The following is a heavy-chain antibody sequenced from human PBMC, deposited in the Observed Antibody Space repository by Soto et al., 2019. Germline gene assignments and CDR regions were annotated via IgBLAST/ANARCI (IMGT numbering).Heavy chain of an antibody. CDR2: INADNGNT. J-gene: IGHJ4*02. Sequence: ASVKVSCKDPGYTFTSYAMNWVRQAPGQRLEWLGWINADNGNTKYSQMFQGRATITRDTSASTAYMELGSLRAEDTAVYYCVKCIAASGPGDYWGQGILVTVSS. V-gene: IGHV1-3*01. CDR3: VKCIAASGPGDY. D-gene: IGHD6-13*01. CDR1: GYTFTSYA.